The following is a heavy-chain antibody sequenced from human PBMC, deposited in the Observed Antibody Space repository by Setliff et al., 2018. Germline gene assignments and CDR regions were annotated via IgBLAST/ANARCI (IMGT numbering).Heavy chain of an antibody. V-gene: IGHV5-51*01. J-gene: IGHJ4*02. Sequence: PGESLKISCKGSGYRFSSYWIGWVRQMPGKGLEWIGIIFPADSDTRYSPSFQGQVTISADKSISTAYVQWRSLKASDTAMYYCARVGTAGGYYFDFWGQGAQVTVSS. D-gene: IGHD2-15*01. CDR1: GYRFSSYW. CDR3: ARVGTAGGYYFDF. CDR2: IFPADSDT.